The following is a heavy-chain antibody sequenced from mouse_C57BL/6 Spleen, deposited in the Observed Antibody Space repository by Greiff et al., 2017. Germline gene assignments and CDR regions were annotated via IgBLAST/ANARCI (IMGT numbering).Heavy chain of an antibody. Sequence: QVQLQQSGAELVRPGASVKLSCKASGYTFTDYYINWVKQRPGQGLEWIARIYPGSGNTYYNEKFKGKATLTAEKSSSTTYMQLSSLTSEGSAVYFCARCDSYGSSWFDYWGQGTTLTVSS. CDR3: ARCDSYGSSWFDY. D-gene: IGHD1-1*01. J-gene: IGHJ2*01. V-gene: IGHV1-76*01. CDR2: IYPGSGNT. CDR1: GYTFTDYY.